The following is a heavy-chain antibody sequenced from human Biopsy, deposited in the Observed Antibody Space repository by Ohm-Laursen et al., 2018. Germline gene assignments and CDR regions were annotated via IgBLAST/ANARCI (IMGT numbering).Heavy chain of an antibody. J-gene: IGHJ5*02. CDR1: GYSFTTYD. Sequence: SVKVSCKASGYSFTTYDVNWVRQARGQGLEWMGWMIPNSGKTGYAQRFQGRVTLTMNISIGTAYMELSGLRSEDTAVYYCARGSPRRVSIFEASIYWFDTWGQGTLVTVSS. CDR2: MIPNSGKT. V-gene: IGHV1-8*01. D-gene: IGHD6-6*01. CDR3: ARGSPRRVSIFEASIYWFDT.